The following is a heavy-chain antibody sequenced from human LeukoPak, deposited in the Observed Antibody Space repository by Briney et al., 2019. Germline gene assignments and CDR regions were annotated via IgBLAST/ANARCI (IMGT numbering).Heavy chain of an antibody. Sequence: GGSLRLSCAASGFTFSGYAMGWVRQAPGKGLEWVSAISGSGGSTYYADSVKGRFTISRDNSKNTLYLQMNSLRAEDTAVYYCAKGTGFYYDSSGPPLGYWGQGTLVTVSS. D-gene: IGHD3-22*01. CDR1: GFTFSGYA. CDR3: AKGTGFYYDSSGPPLGY. J-gene: IGHJ4*02. V-gene: IGHV3-23*01. CDR2: ISGSGGST.